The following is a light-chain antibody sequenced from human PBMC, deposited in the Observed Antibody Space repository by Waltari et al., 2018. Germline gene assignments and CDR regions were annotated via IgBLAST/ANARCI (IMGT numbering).Light chain of an antibody. J-gene: IGKJ5*01. V-gene: IGKV3-20*01. CDR1: PSVSSSY. Sequence: EIVLTQSPGTLSLSTGERATLSGRASPSVSSSYLAWYPQKPGQAPRLLIDDASRRATGIPDRFSGSGSETDFTLTISRLEPEDFAVYYCQQYGSSPITFGQGTRLEIK. CDR3: QQYGSSPIT. CDR2: DAS.